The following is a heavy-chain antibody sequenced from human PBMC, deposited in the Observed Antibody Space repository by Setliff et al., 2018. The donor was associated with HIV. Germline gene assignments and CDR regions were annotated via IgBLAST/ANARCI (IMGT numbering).Heavy chain of an antibody. D-gene: IGHD1-1*01. V-gene: IGHV3-48*01. J-gene: IGHJ4*02. CDR3: VRDINWAFDY. Sequence: RLSCAASGFTFSTYSMNWVRQAPGKGLEWISYINREETTEWYADSVKGRFIISRDNAKNSLYLQMSSLRAEDTAVYFCVRDINWAFDYWGQGILVTVSS. CDR2: INREETTE. CDR1: GFTFSTYS.